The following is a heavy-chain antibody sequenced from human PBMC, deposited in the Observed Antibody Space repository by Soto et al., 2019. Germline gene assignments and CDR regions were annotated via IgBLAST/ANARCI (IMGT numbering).Heavy chain of an antibody. Sequence: SETLSLTCSVSGGSFSSSNYYWGWIRQTPHKDLEWVGSVFYSGNTYSNPSLKSRVNINVDTSKNQFSLRLRSVSADDTAVYFCARADTAMTTPFDYWGQGTLVTVSS. CDR1: GGSFSSSNYY. V-gene: IGHV4-39*07. CDR2: VFYSGNT. CDR3: ARADTAMTTPFDY. D-gene: IGHD5-18*01. J-gene: IGHJ4*02.